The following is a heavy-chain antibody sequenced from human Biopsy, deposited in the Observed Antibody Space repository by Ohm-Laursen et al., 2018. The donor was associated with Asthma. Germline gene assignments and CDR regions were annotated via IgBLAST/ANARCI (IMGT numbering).Heavy chain of an antibody. CDR2: IYYSGST. J-gene: IGHJ5*02. Sequence: SQTLSLTCSVYGGSISSFYWSWIRQHPGKGLEWIGYIYYSGSTYYNPSLKSRVTISVDTSKNQFSLKLSSVTAADTAVYYCARGIGLSGYDFWSGYSATPNWFDPWGQGTLVTVSS. CDR3: ARGIGLSGYDFWSGYSATPNWFDP. CDR1: GGSISSFY. D-gene: IGHD3-3*01. V-gene: IGHV4-31*03.